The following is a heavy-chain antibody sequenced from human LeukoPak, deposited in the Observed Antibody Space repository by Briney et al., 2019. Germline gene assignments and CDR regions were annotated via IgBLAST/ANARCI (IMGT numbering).Heavy chain of an antibody. J-gene: IGHJ4*02. Sequence: ASVKVSCKASGYTFTGYYMHWVRQAPGQGLEWMGWINPNSGGTNYAQKFQGWVTMTRDTSISTAYMELSRLRSDDTAVYYCARDLTYYYDSSGYYSLVYWGQGTLVTVSP. CDR1: GYTFTGYY. V-gene: IGHV1-2*04. CDR2: INPNSGGT. D-gene: IGHD3-22*01. CDR3: ARDLTYYYDSSGYYSLVY.